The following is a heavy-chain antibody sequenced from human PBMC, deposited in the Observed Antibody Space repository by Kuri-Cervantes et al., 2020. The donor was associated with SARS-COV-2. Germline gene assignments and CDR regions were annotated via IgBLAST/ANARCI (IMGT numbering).Heavy chain of an antibody. V-gene: IGHV4-38-2*01. J-gene: IGHJ4*02. Sequence: SQTLSLTCAVSGYSIGSGYYWGWIRQPPGKGLEWIWSIYHSGSTYYNPSLKSRVTISVDTFKKQFSLKLRSVTAADTAVYYCASTTPYYYFWSGYFTPVFDYWGQGTLVTVSS. D-gene: IGHD3-3*01. CDR3: ASTTPYYYFWSGYFTPVFDY. CDR1: GYSIGSGYY. CDR2: IYHSGST.